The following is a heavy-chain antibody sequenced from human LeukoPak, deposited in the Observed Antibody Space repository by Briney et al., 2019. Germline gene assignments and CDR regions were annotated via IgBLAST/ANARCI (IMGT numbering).Heavy chain of an antibody. Sequence: GGSLRLSCAASGFIFRNYAMSWVRQAPGKGLEWVSAITGSGDTTYYADSVKGRFTISRDNSKNTLYVEMNTLRAEDTAIYYCAKWGDYDILTGYYVSDFWGQGTLVTVSS. CDR3: AKWGDYDILTGYYVSDF. D-gene: IGHD3-9*01. V-gene: IGHV3-23*01. J-gene: IGHJ4*02. CDR2: ITGSGDTT. CDR1: GFIFRNYA.